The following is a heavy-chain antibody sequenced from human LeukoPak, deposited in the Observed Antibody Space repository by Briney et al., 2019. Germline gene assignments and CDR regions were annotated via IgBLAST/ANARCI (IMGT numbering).Heavy chain of an antibody. CDR2: IRSSSTTV. J-gene: IGHJ4*02. D-gene: IGHD5-12*01. CDR3: ARASLRGTSPH. V-gene: IGHV3-48*01. CDR1: GFTFSNYS. Sequence: SGGSLRLSCAASGFTFSNYSMNWVRQAPGKGLEWVAYIRSSSTTVYYVDSVKGRFTISRDNAKNSLYLQMNSLRAEDTAVYYCARASLRGTSPHWGQGTLVTVSS.